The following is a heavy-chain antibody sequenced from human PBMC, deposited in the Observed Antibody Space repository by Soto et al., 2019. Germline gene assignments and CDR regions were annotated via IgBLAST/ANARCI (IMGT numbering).Heavy chain of an antibody. CDR3: ARSSTGTSRKFDH. CDR2: IYYSGST. Sequence: SETLSLTCTVSGGSISTFYWSWIRQPPGKGLEWIGYIYYSGSTNYNPSLKSRVTISLHTSKNQFSLNLTSLTAADTAVYYCARSSTGTSRKFDHWGQGTLVTVSS. D-gene: IGHD1-1*01. V-gene: IGHV4-59*08. CDR1: GGSISTFY. J-gene: IGHJ4*02.